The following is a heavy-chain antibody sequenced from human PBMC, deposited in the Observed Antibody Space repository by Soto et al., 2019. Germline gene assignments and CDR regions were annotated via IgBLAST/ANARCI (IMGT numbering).Heavy chain of an antibody. CDR3: AREALDVEQQLIPFDY. V-gene: IGHV3-30-3*01. Sequence: QVQLVESGGGVVQPGRSLRLSCAASGFTFSSYAMHWVRQAPGKGLEWVAVISYDGSNKYYADSVKGRFTISRDNSKNTLYLQMNSLRAEDTAVYYGAREALDVEQQLIPFDYWGQGTLVTVSS. CDR1: GFTFSSYA. J-gene: IGHJ4*02. D-gene: IGHD6-13*01. CDR2: ISYDGSNK.